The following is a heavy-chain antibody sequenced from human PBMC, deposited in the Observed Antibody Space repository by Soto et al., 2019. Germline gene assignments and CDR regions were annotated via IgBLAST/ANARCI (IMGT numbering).Heavy chain of an antibody. CDR3: AKGGRQWLVTSDFNY. D-gene: IGHD6-19*01. V-gene: IGHV3-30*18. CDR1: GFTFSDYA. J-gene: IGHJ4*02. Sequence: VQLVESGGGVVQPGRSLRLSCAASGFTFSDYAMHWVRQAPGKGVEWVAVVSHDGRNTHYADSVKGRFTISRDSSNNTVSLEMTSLRAEDTAVYYCAKGGRQWLVTSDFNYWGQGALVTVSS. CDR2: VSHDGRNT.